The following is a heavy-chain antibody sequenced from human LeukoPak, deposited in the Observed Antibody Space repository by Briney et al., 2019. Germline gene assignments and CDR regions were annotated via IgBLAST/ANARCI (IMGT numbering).Heavy chain of an antibody. CDR3: ARGGTWTIYSFDY. Sequence: ASVKVSCKASGYTFTSYYMHWVRQAPGQGLEWMGIINPSGGTTTYAQNFQGRVTMTRDTSTSTVYMELSSLRSEDTAVYFCARGGTWTIYSFDYWGQGTLVTVSS. J-gene: IGHJ4*02. D-gene: IGHD3/OR15-3a*01. CDR1: GYTFTSYY. CDR2: INPSGGTT. V-gene: IGHV1-46*01.